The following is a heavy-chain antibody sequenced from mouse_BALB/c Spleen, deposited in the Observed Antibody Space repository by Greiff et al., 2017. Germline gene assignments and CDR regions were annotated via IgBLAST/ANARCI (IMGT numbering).Heavy chain of an antibody. CDR2: ISDGGSYT. Sequence: EVQGVESGGGLVKPGGSLKLSCAASGFTFSDYYMYWVRQTPEKRLEWVATISDGGSYTYYPDSVKGRFTISRDNAKNNLYLQMSSLKSEDTAMYYCARDISITTALGDWGQGTTLTVSS. V-gene: IGHV5-4*02. CDR3: ARDISITTALGD. CDR1: GFTFSDYY. D-gene: IGHD1-2*01. J-gene: IGHJ2*01.